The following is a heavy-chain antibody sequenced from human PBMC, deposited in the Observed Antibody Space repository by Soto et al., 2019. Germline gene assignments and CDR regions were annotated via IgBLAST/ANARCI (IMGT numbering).Heavy chain of an antibody. J-gene: IGHJ4*02. CDR2: INPNSGDT. V-gene: IGHV1-2*04. D-gene: IGHD5-18*01. CDR3: ARGGYTYGYGLDY. Sequence: QVQLVQSGAEVKKLGASVKVSCKASGYTFTAYYIHWVRQAPGQGLEWVGWINPNSGDTNYAQRFQGWVTMTGDESVSTAYIDLTRLRSDETAVYYCARGGYTYGYGLDYWGQGTLVTVSS. CDR1: GYTFTAYY.